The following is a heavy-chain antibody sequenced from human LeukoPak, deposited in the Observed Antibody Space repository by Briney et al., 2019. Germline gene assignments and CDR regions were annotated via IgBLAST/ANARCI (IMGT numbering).Heavy chain of an antibody. CDR1: GYRFTGYY. CDR3: AFGGNWIDP. D-gene: IGHD3-10*01. V-gene: IGHV1-2*02. Sequence: ASVKVSCKASGYRFTGYYIHWLRQVPGQGLEWMGWINPNSGGTNYAQKFQGRVTMTRDTSISTAYMELSRLRSDDTAVYYCAFGGNWIDPWGQGTLVTVSS. CDR2: INPNSGGT. J-gene: IGHJ5*02.